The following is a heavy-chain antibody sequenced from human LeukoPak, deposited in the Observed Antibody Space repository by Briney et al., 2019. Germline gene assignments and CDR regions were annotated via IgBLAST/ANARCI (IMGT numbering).Heavy chain of an antibody. V-gene: IGHV3-30*03. J-gene: IGHJ5*02. CDR3: AREVSGDSWYNWFDP. Sequence: GGSLRLSCAASGFTFSSYGMHWVRQAPGKGLEWVAVISYDGSNKYYADSVKGRFTISRDNSKNTLYLQMNSLRAEDTAVYYCAREVSGDSWYNWFDPWGQGTLVTVSS. CDR1: GFTFSSYG. D-gene: IGHD4-17*01. CDR2: ISYDGSNK.